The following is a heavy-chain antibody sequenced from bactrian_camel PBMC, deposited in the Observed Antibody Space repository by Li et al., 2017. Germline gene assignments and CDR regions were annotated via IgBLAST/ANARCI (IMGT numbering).Heavy chain of an antibody. V-gene: IGHV3S53*01. J-gene: IGHJ6*01. D-gene: IGHD4*01. CDR1: GYTYSTAC. CDR2: LDSDGIT. CDR3: AAGTQYSDYVCHDFSY. Sequence: VQLVESGGGSEQAGGSLRLSCSVSGYTYSTACMGWFRQAPGKEREGVAVLDSDGITKYSDSVKGRFIISKHNAKNTLFLQMDSLKPEDTAMYYCAAGTQYSDYVCHDFSYWGQGTQVTVS.